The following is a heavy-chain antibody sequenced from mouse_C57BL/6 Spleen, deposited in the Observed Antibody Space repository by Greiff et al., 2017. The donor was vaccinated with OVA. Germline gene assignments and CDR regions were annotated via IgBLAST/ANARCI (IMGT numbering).Heavy chain of an antibody. V-gene: IGHV1-18*01. D-gene: IGHD1-1*01. J-gene: IGHJ3*01. Sequence: VQLQQSGPELVKPGASVKIPCKASGYTFTDYNMDWVKQSHGKSLEWIGDINPNNGGTIYNQKFKGKATLTVDKSSSTAYMELRSLTSEDTAVYYCARRALYYYGSFAYWGQGTLVTVSA. CDR3: ARRALYYYGSFAY. CDR2: INPNNGGT. CDR1: GYTFTDYN.